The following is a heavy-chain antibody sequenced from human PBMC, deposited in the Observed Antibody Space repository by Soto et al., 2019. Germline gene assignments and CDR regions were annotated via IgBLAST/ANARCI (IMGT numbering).Heavy chain of an antibody. V-gene: IGHV3-13*04. CDR1: GFTFSSYD. Sequence: EVQLVESGGGLVQPGGSLRLSCAASGFTFSSYDMHWVRQVIGKGLEWVSGIGSGGDTYYPGSVKGRFTISRENAKKSFYLQMTSLRAGDTAIYYCARAGAVAGTALDYWGQGTLVAVSS. CDR2: IGSGGDT. J-gene: IGHJ4*02. CDR3: ARAGAVAGTALDY. D-gene: IGHD6-19*01.